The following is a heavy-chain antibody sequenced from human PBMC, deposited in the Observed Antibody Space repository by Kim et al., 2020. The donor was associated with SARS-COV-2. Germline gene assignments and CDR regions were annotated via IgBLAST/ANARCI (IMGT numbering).Heavy chain of an antibody. V-gene: IGHV3-30-3*01. CDR1: GFTFSSHA. J-gene: IGHJ4*02. Sequence: GGSLRLSCAASGFTFSSHAMHWVRQAPGKGLEWVAIISSDGSNKYYADSVRGRFTISRDNSKNTLHLQVNSLRAEDTALYYCARERTTVLTDYGYFDYWGQGTLVTVSS. D-gene: IGHD4-17*01. CDR3: ARERTTVLTDYGYFDY. CDR2: ISSDGSNK.